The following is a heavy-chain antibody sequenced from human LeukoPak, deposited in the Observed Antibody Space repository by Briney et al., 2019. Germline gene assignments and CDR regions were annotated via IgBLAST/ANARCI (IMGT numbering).Heavy chain of an antibody. D-gene: IGHD6-6*01. Sequence: SETLSLTCTVSGGSISNYYWSWIRQPAGKGLEWIGRIYTSGSTNYNPSLKSRVTMSVDTSKNQFSLKLDSVTAADTAVYYCARDVRRSSSSSKSYYYYMDVWGKGTTVTVSS. CDR1: GGSISNYY. CDR3: ARDVRRSSSSSKSYYYYMDV. CDR2: IYTSGST. J-gene: IGHJ6*03. V-gene: IGHV4-4*07.